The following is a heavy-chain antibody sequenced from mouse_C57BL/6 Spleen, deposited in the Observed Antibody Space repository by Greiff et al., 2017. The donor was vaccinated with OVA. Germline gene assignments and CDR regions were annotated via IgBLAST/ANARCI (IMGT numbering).Heavy chain of an antibody. V-gene: IGHV1-64*01. D-gene: IGHD2-4*01. J-gene: IGHJ2*01. Sequence: QVQLQQPGAELVKPGASVKLSCKASGYTFTSYWMHWVKQRPGQGLEWIGMIHPNSGSTNYNEKFKSKATLTVDKSSSTAYMQLSSLTSEDSAVYYCAREGLYDYVDYWGQGTTLTGSS. CDR1: GYTFTSYW. CDR2: IHPNSGST. CDR3: AREGLYDYVDY.